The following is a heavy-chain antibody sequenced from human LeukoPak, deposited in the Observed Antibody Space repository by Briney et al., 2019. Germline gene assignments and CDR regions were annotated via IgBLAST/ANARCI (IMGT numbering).Heavy chain of an antibody. V-gene: IGHV3-74*01. J-gene: IGHJ6*02. CDR3: ARGYSISSEAHYGMDV. CDR1: GFTFSSYW. Sequence: GGSLRLSCAPSGFTFSSYWMYWVRQAPGKGLVCVSRISTDGSSTGYADSVKGRFTISRDNVKNTVYLQMNSLRGDDTAVYYCARGYSISSEAHYGMDVWGQGTTVTVSS. D-gene: IGHD6-6*01. CDR2: ISTDGSST.